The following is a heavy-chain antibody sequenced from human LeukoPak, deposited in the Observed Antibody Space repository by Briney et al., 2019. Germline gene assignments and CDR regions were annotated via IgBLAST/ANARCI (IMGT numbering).Heavy chain of an antibody. CDR2: IHTSGST. CDR1: GVSISSYY. V-gene: IGHV4-4*07. Sequence: SETLSLTCTVSGVSISSYYWSWIRQPAGKGLEWIGLIHTSGSTNYNPSLNSRVTISIDTSKNQFSLKLSSVTAADTAVYYCARDGCGGSCFHYYYYYMDVWGKGTTVTISS. CDR3: ARDGCGGSCFHYYYYYMDV. D-gene: IGHD2-15*01. J-gene: IGHJ6*03.